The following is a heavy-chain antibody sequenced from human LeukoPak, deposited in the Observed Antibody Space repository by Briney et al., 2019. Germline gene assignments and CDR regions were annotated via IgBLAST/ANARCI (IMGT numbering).Heavy chain of an antibody. Sequence: PGGSLRLSCAASGFTFSSYAMSWVRQAPGKGLEWVSTISGSGGSTYYADSVKGRFTISRDNSKNTLYLQMNSLRAEDTAVYYCAKVVSFYYGMDVWGQGTTVTVSS. CDR1: GFTFSSYA. J-gene: IGHJ6*02. CDR2: ISGSGGST. CDR3: AKVVSFYYGMDV. D-gene: IGHD2-21*01. V-gene: IGHV3-23*01.